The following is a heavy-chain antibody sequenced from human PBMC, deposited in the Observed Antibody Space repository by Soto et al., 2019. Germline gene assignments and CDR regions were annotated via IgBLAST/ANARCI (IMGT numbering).Heavy chain of an antibody. CDR1: GFTFSSYS. CDR3: ASQIWFGELLSPRSGDY. J-gene: IGHJ4*02. CDR2: ISSSSSYI. V-gene: IGHV3-21*01. D-gene: IGHD3-10*01. Sequence: GGSLRLSCAASGFTFSSYSMNWVRQAPGKGLEWVSSISSSSSYIYYADSVKGRFTISRDNAKNSLYLQMNSLRAEDTAVYYCASQIWFGELLSPRSGDYWGQGTLVTVSS.